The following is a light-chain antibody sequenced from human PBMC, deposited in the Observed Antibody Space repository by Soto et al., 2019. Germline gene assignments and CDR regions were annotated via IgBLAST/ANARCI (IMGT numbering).Light chain of an antibody. CDR1: QSISGW. V-gene: IGKV1-5*01. J-gene: IGKJ1*01. CDR3: QQYNSYSRT. CDR2: DAS. Sequence: DIQMTQSPSTLSASVGDRVTITCRASQSISGWLAWYQQKPGKAPKLLIFDASSFESGVPSRFSGSGGATEFTLTISSLQPDDFATYYSQQYNSYSRTFGQGTKVEIK.